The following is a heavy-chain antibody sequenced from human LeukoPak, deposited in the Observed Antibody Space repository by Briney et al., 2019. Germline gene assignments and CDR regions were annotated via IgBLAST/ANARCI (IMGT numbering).Heavy chain of an antibody. Sequence: SETLSLTCAVYGGSFSGYYWSWIRQPPGKGLEWIGRIYTSGSTNYNPSLKSRVTMSVDTSKNQFSLKLSSVTAADTAVYYCARDGYSGNDGIWGQGTLVTVSS. CDR3: ARDGYSGNDGI. J-gene: IGHJ4*02. V-gene: IGHV4-4*07. D-gene: IGHD5-12*01. CDR1: GGSFSGYY. CDR2: IYTSGST.